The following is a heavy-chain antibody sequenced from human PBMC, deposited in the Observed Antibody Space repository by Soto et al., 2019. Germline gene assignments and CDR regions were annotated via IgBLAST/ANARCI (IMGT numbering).Heavy chain of an antibody. CDR1: GFTFDDYA. CDR2: ISWNSGSI. D-gene: IGHD6-13*01. J-gene: IGHJ1*01. Sequence: EVQLVESGGGLVQPGRSLRLSCAASGFTFDDYAMHWVRQAPGKGLEWVSGISWNSGSIGYADSVKGRCTISRDNAKTSLYLQMNSLRAEDTALYYCPQGRYSSSWYWPAQHGGQGTLGTVSS. V-gene: IGHV3-9*01. CDR3: PQGRYSSSWYWPAQH.